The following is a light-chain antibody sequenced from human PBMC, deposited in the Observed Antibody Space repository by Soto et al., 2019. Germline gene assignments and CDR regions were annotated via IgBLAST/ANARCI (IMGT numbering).Light chain of an antibody. J-gene: IGKJ2*01. Sequence: EIELTQSPGTLSLSPGETATLSCRASQSVSSSYLAWYQQKPGQAPRLLIYGALNRATGIPDRFSASGSETDFTLTISRLEPEDFAMYYCQQYGSSPPYTFGQGTKLEIK. CDR3: QQYGSSPPYT. CDR1: QSVSSSY. CDR2: GAL. V-gene: IGKV3-20*01.